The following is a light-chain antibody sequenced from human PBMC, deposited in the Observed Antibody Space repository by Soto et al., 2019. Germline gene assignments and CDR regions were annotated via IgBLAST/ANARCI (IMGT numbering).Light chain of an antibody. CDR2: EVN. V-gene: IGLV2-14*01. Sequence: QSALTQPASVSGSPGQSITISCTGTSSDVGGYDYVSWYQLHPGKAPKLMVFEVNNRPSGVSYRFSGPKSGNTASLTISGLQAEDEADYFCSSYSIGTAYLFGPGTKLTVL. CDR1: SSDVGGYDY. CDR3: SSYSIGTAYL. J-gene: IGLJ1*01.